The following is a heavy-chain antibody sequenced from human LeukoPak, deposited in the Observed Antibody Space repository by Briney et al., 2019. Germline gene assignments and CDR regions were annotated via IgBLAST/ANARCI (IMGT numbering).Heavy chain of an antibody. V-gene: IGHV3-33*01. CDR2: IWYDGSNK. D-gene: IGHD2-2*01. J-gene: IGHJ3*02. CDR1: GFTFSSYG. CDR3: ARDQYCSSTSCYDRAFDI. Sequence: RGSLRLSSAASGFTFSSYGMHWVRQAPGKGLEWVAAIWYDGSNKYYADPVKGRFTISRDNSKNTLYLQMNSLRAEDTAVYYCARDQYCSSTSCYDRAFDIWGQGTMVTVSS.